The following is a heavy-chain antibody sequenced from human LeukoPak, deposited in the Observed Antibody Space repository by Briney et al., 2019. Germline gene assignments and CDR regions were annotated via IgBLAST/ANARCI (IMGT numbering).Heavy chain of an antibody. CDR3: ASGPGPRSGWYGTDY. Sequence: GGSLRLSCIASGFSLSGYWMHWVRQAPGKGLVWVTRINSDGSSTSYADSVKGRFTVSRDNAKNTLYLQMTSLRADDTAIYYCASGPGPRSGWYGTDYWGQGILVTVSS. CDR2: INSDGSST. CDR1: GFSLSGYW. V-gene: IGHV3-74*01. J-gene: IGHJ4*02. D-gene: IGHD6-19*01.